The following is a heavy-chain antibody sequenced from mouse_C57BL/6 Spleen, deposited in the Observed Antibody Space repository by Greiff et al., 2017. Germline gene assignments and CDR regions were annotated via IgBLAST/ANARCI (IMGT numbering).Heavy chain of an antibody. V-gene: IGHV5-17*01. CDR2: ISSGSSTI. Sequence: EVKLVESGGGLVKPGGSLKLSCAASGFTFSDYGMHWVRQAPEKGLEWVAYISSGSSTIYYADTVKGRFTISRDNAKNTLFLQMTSLRSEDTAMYYCARGITTVVRYFDVWGTGTTVTVSS. CDR3: ARGITTVVRYFDV. J-gene: IGHJ1*03. D-gene: IGHD1-1*01. CDR1: GFTFSDYG.